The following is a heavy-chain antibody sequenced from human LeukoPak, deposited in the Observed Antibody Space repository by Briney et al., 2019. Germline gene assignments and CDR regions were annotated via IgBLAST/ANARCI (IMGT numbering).Heavy chain of an antibody. CDR1: GFTVSSNY. J-gene: IGHJ5*02. D-gene: IGHD3-9*01. V-gene: IGHV3-53*01. Sequence: GGSLRLSCAASGFTVSSNYMSWVRQAPGKGLEWVSVIYSGGSTYYADSVKGRFTISRDNSKNSLYLQMNSLRAEDTAVYYCARGYDILTGYYMPGAWGQGTLVTVSS. CDR3: ARGYDILTGYYMPGA. CDR2: IYSGGST.